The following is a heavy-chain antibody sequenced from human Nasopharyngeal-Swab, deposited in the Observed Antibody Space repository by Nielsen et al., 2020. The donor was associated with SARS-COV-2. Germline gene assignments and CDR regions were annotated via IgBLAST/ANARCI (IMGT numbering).Heavy chain of an antibody. CDR2: ISGSGGST. CDR1: GFTVSSNY. CDR3: AKDQLGYSYGTLYGMDV. J-gene: IGHJ6*02. D-gene: IGHD5-18*01. V-gene: IGHV3-23*01. Sequence: GGSLRLSCAASGFTVSSNYMSWVRQAPGKGLEWVSAISGSGGSTYYADSVKGRFTISRDNSKNTLYLQMNSLRAEDTAVYYCAKDQLGYSYGTLYGMDVWGQGTTVTVSS.